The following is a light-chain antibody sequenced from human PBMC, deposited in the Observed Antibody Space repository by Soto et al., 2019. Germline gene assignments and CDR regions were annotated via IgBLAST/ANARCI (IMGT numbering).Light chain of an antibody. Sequence: DIQMTQSPSSLSASVGDRVTITCRASQSISSYLNWYQQKPGKAPKLLIYAASSLQSGVPSRFSGSGSGTDFTLTISSLQPEDVATYYCQQSYSTPKTFGQGTKREIK. J-gene: IGKJ2*01. V-gene: IGKV1-39*01. CDR3: QQSYSTPKT. CDR2: AAS. CDR1: QSISSY.